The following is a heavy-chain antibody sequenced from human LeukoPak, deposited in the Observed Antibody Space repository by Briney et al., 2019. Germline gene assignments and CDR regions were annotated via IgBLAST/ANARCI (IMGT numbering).Heavy chain of an antibody. D-gene: IGHD3-10*01. Sequence: SETLSLTCAVYGGSSSGYYWSWIRQPPGKGLEWIGEINHSGSTNYYPSLMSRVTISIDTSKNQFSLKLISVTAADTAVYYCARLRIGGFDYWDQGNLVTVSS. CDR1: GGSSSGYY. V-gene: IGHV4-34*01. J-gene: IGHJ4*02. CDR2: INHSGST. CDR3: ARLRIGGFDY.